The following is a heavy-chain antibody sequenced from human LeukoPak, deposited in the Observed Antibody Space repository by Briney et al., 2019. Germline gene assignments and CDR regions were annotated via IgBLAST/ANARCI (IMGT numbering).Heavy chain of an antibody. CDR3: ARSDTSNYYVDY. CDR2: IYSSGST. D-gene: IGHD3-9*01. Sequence: SETLSLTCTVSGGSISSGGYYWSWIRQYPGKGLEWIGYIYSSGSTYYNPSLKSRVTISVDPSKDQFSLKLSSVTAADTAGYYCARSDTSNYYVDYWGQGTLITVSS. CDR1: GGSISSGGYY. J-gene: IGHJ4*02. V-gene: IGHV4-31*03.